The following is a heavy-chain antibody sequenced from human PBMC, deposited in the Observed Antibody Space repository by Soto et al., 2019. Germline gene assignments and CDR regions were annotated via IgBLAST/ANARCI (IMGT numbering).Heavy chain of an antibody. D-gene: IGHD6-13*01. V-gene: IGHV3-11*06. CDR3: ARLRASSWYLGGYLDY. Sequence: GSLRLSCAASGFTFSDYYMTWMRQAPGKGLEWVSYIVSGSDYTNYADSVKGRFTISRDNAKNSLFLEMSSLRVDDTAVYYCARLRASSWYLGGYLDYWGLGTLVTVSS. CDR2: IVSGSDYT. J-gene: IGHJ4*02. CDR1: GFTFSDYY.